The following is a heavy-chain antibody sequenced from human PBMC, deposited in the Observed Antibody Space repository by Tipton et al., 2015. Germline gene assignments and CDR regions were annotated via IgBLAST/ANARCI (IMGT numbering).Heavy chain of an antibody. CDR1: GVIFSSYA. V-gene: IGHV3-23*01. CDR3: AKVRGYCSGTSCSDDY. Sequence: SGVIFSSYAMSWVRQAPGKGLEWVSAISGGSGATYYADSVKGRFTISRDNSKNTLYLQMNSLRAEDTAVYYRAKVRGYCSGTSCSDDYWGQGTLVTVSS. D-gene: IGHD2-2*01. J-gene: IGHJ4*02. CDR2: ISGGSGAT.